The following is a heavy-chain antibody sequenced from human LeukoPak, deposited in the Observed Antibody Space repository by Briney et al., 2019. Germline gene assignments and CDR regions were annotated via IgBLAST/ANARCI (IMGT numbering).Heavy chain of an antibody. CDR1: GGTFSSYA. CDR3: ARPGNYGSGSYSY. J-gene: IGHJ4*02. D-gene: IGHD3-10*01. Sequence: SVKVSCKASGGTFSSYAISWVRQAPGQGLEWMGGIIPIFGTANYAQKFQGRVTITADESTSTAYMELSSLRSEDTAVYYCARPGNYGSGSYSYWGQGTLVTVSS. V-gene: IGHV1-69*13. CDR2: IIPIFGTA.